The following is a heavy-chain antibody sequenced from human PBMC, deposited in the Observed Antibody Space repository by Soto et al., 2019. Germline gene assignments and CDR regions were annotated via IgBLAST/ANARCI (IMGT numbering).Heavy chain of an antibody. CDR1: GYTFTSYA. Sequence: ASVKVSCKASGYTFTSYAMHWVRQAPGQRLEWMGWINAGNGNTKYSQKFQGRVTITRDTSASTAYMELSSLRSEDTAVYYCARVGQQLVMWYFDYWGQGTLVTVSS. J-gene: IGHJ4*02. D-gene: IGHD6-13*01. V-gene: IGHV1-3*01. CDR3: ARVGQQLVMWYFDY. CDR2: INAGNGNT.